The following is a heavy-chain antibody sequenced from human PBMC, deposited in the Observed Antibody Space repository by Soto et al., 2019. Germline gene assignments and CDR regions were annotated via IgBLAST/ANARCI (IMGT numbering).Heavy chain of an antibody. V-gene: IGHV1-69*01. Sequence: QVQLVQSGAEVKKPGSSVKVSCKASGGTFSNSAIYWVRQAPGQGLVWMGGFNPISGAPYYAQTFQGRVTITADESTGTVYMDLSSLRSEDTAVYYCAVGNSTTYNWFDPWGQGTLVTVSS. D-gene: IGHD1-7*01. CDR1: GGTFSNSA. J-gene: IGHJ5*02. CDR3: AVGNSTTYNWFDP. CDR2: FNPISGAP.